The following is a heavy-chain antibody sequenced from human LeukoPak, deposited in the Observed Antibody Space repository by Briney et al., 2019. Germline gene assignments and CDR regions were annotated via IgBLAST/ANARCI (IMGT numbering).Heavy chain of an antibody. V-gene: IGHV4-59*01. Sequence: SETLSLTCTVSGGSISSYYWSWIRQPPGKGLEWIGYIYYSGSTNYNPSLKSRVTISVDTSKNQFSPKLSSVTAADTAVYYCARLHYDILTGAFDYWGQGTLVTVSS. CDR2: IYYSGST. J-gene: IGHJ4*02. CDR3: ARLHYDILTGAFDY. CDR1: GGSISSYY. D-gene: IGHD3-9*01.